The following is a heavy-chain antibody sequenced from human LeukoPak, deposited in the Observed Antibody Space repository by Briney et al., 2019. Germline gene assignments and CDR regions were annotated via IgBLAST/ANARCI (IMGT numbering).Heavy chain of an antibody. CDR2: ISSSGSTI. Sequence: PGGSLRLSCAASGFTFSSYEMNWVRQAPGKGLEWVSYISSSGSTIYYADSVKGRFTISRDNAKNSLYLQMNSLRSEDTAVYYCARGLPRDYYGPGSYYLFDYWGQGTLVTVSS. CDR1: GFTFSSYE. V-gene: IGHV3-48*03. J-gene: IGHJ4*02. CDR3: ARGLPRDYYGPGSYYLFDY. D-gene: IGHD3-10*01.